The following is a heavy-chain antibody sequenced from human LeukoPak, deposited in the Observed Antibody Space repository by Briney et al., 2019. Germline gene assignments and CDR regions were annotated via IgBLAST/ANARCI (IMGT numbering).Heavy chain of an antibody. D-gene: IGHD4-17*01. V-gene: IGHV1-18*01. CDR2: ISTYNGNT. J-gene: IGHJ4*02. Sequence: ASVKVSCKASGYTFTSYVINWVRQAPGQGLEWMGWISTYNGNTNYAQELQGRVTMTTNTSTTTAYMELRSLRSDDTAMYYCAREGPYGDYSDCWGQGTLVTVSS. CDR1: GYTFTSYV. CDR3: AREGPYGDYSDC.